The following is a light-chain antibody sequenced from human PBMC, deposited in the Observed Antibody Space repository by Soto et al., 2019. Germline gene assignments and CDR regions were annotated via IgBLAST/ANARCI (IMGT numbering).Light chain of an antibody. V-gene: IGKV1-39*01. J-gene: IGKJ5*01. Sequence: DIQMTQSPSSLSASVGDRVTITCRASQSISSYLNWYQQKPGKAPKLLIYAASSLQSGVPSRFSGSGSGTDFTLTISSLQPEDFAPYYCQQSYSTRITFGQGTRLEIK. CDR3: QQSYSTRIT. CDR1: QSISSY. CDR2: AAS.